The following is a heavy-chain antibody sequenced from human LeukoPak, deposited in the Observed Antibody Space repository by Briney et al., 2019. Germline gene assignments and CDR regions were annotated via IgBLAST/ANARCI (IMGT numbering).Heavy chain of an antibody. V-gene: IGHV3-9*01. CDR1: GFTFDDYA. Sequence: GGSLRLSCAASGFTFDDYAMHWVRQAPGKGLVWVSGISWNSGSIGYADSVKGRFTISRDNAKNSLYLQMNSLRAEDTALYYCAKANYGDYGGGLDYWGQGTLVTVSS. CDR2: ISWNSGSI. CDR3: AKANYGDYGGGLDY. J-gene: IGHJ4*02. D-gene: IGHD4-17*01.